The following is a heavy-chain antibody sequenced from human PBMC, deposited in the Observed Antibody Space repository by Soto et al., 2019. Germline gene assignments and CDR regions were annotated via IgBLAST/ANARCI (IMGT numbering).Heavy chain of an antibody. D-gene: IGHD3-10*01. CDR3: ARGIAGEYAFDI. Sequence: ASVQVSCKASGYTFTSYDINWVRQATGQGLEWMGWMNPNSGNTGYAQKFQGRVTMTRNTSISTAYMELSSLRSEDTAVYSCARGIAGEYAFDIWGQGTMVTVSS. CDR2: MNPNSGNT. CDR1: GYTFTSYD. J-gene: IGHJ3*02. V-gene: IGHV1-8*02.